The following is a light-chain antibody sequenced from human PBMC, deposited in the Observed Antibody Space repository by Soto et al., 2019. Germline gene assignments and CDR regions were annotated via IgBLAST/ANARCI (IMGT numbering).Light chain of an antibody. Sequence: DIQMTQSPSTLSGSVGDRVTITCRASQTISSWLAWYQQKPGKAPKLLIYKASTLKSGVPSRFSGSGYGTEFTLTISSLQPDDFATYYCQQYNSYGTFGQGTKVDI. V-gene: IGKV1-5*03. CDR3: QQYNSYGT. J-gene: IGKJ1*01. CDR2: KAS. CDR1: QTISSW.